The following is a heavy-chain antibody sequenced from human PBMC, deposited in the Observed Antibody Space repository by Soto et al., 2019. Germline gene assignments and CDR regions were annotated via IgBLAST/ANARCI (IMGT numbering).Heavy chain of an antibody. CDR1: GGSISSGGYY. V-gene: IGHV4-31*03. CDR3: ATDDSSGSSDAFDI. D-gene: IGHD3-22*01. J-gene: IGHJ3*02. CDR2: IYYSGST. Sequence: QVQLQESGPGLVKPSQTLSLTCTVSGGSISSGGYYWSWIRQHPGKGLEWIGYIYYSGSTYYNPSLKSRVTISVDTSKNHFSLKLSSVTAADTAVYYCATDDSSGSSDAFDIWGQGTMVTVSS.